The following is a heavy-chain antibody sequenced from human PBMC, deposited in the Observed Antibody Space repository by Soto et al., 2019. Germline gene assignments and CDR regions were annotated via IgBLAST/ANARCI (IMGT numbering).Heavy chain of an antibody. D-gene: IGHD3-9*01. CDR3: VRFWPPPYSDALTDYTDAFDY. CDR1: GGSFSPNY. V-gene: IGHV4-59*08. CDR2: IYYDGTA. Sequence: PSETLSLTCTVSGGSFSPNYWSWIRQPPGKGLEWVGYIYYDGTARQNPSLKSQVTISLETSRSQISLRLTSVTAADTAVYYFVRFWPPPYSDALTDYTDAFDYWGQGTLVTVSS. J-gene: IGHJ4*02.